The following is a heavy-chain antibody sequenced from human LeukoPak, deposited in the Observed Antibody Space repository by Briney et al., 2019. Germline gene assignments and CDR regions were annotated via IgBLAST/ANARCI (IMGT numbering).Heavy chain of an antibody. V-gene: IGHV4-59*12. J-gene: IGHJ4*02. CDR3: ARRRGRGASVLRYFDWLSPLDY. CDR2: IYYSGST. D-gene: IGHD3-9*01. CDR1: GGSISSYY. Sequence: SETLSLTCTVSGGSISSYYWSWIRQPPGKGLEWIGYIYYSGSTNYNPSLKSRVTISVDTSKNQFSLKLSSVTAADTAVYYCARRRGRGASVLRYFDWLSPLDYWGQGTLVTVSS.